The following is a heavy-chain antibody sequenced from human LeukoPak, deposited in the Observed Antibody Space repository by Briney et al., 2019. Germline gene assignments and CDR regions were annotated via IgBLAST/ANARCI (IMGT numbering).Heavy chain of an antibody. D-gene: IGHD2-2*01. CDR3: ARWLGYCSSSSCYQPFDC. J-gene: IGHJ4*02. CDR2: INPGDSDT. CDR1: GYSFTSYW. Sequence: GESLKISCKGSGYSFTSYWIGWVRQMPGKGLEWLGIINPGDSDTRYSPSFQGQVTISADKSISTANLHWSSLKASDTAMYYCARWLGYCSSSSCYQPFDCWGQGTLVTVSS. V-gene: IGHV5-51*01.